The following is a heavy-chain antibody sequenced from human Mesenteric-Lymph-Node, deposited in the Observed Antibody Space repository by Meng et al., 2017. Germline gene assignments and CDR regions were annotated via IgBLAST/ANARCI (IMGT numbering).Heavy chain of an antibody. V-gene: IGHV3-7*03. Sequence: GESLKISCAASGITFDDYAMHWVRQAPGKGLEWVANIKEDGSEKYYVDSVRGRFAISRDNAKNSLYLQMDSLRAEDTAIYYCTRDERWGQGTLVTVSS. D-gene: IGHD1-1*01. CDR2: IKEDGSEK. J-gene: IGHJ4*02. CDR3: TRDER. CDR1: GITFDDYA.